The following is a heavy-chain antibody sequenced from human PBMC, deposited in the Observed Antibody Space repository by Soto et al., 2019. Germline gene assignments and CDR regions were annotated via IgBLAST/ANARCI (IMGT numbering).Heavy chain of an antibody. CDR3: ARVSGIYYYGMDV. CDR1: GGSISSYY. J-gene: IGHJ6*02. D-gene: IGHD3-10*01. Sequence: ASETLSLTCTVSGGSISSYYWSWIRQPPGKGLEWIGYIYYSGSTNYNPSLKSRVTISVDTSKNQFSLKLSSVTAADTAVYYCARVSGIYYYGMDVWGQGTTVTVS. CDR2: IYYSGST. V-gene: IGHV4-59*01.